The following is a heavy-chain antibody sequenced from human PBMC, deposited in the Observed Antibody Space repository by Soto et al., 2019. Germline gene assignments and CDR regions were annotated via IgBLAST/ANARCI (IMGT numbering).Heavy chain of an antibody. Sequence: GGSLRLSCGASGFTFSTHAMSWVRQAPGKGLEWVSIISGSGGTTYYADSVKGRFTISRDNSKNTLYLQMNSLRAEDTAVYYCANYLQWGAYHDTTGYWGQGTLGTGSS. CDR3: ANYLQWGAYHDTTGY. J-gene: IGHJ4*02. CDR2: ISGSGGTT. D-gene: IGHD3-22*01. CDR1: GFTFSTHA. V-gene: IGHV3-23*01.